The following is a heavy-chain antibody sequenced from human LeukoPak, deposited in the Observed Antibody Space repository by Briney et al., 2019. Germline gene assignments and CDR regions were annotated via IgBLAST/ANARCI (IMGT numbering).Heavy chain of an antibody. J-gene: IGHJ4*02. Sequence: GGSLRPSRAASGFTFSSYAMHWVRQAPGKGLEWVAVISYDGSNKYYADSVKGRFTISRDNSKNTLYLQMNSLRAEDTAVYYCASIAARLRVDYWGQGTLVTVSS. V-gene: IGHV3-30*01. CDR3: ASIAARLRVDY. CDR2: ISYDGSNK. CDR1: GFTFSSYA. D-gene: IGHD6-6*01.